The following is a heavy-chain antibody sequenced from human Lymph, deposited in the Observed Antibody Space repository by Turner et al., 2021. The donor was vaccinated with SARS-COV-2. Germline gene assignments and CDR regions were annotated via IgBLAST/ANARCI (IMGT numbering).Heavy chain of an antibody. J-gene: IGHJ5*02. V-gene: IGHV1-8*01. CDR3: ARAAQLTVWFDP. Sequence: QVQPVQSGAEVTKPGASVKFSCMASGYTFTRYDLNWVRQATGQGLEWMGWMDPNSGNTGYAQKFQGRVTMTRNTSISTADMELSSLRSEDTAVYYCARAAQLTVWFDPWGQGTLVTVSS. CDR2: MDPNSGNT. D-gene: IGHD3-9*01. CDR1: GYTFTRYD.